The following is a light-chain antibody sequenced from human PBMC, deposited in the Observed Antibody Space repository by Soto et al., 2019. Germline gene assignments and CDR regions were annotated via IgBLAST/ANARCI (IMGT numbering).Light chain of an antibody. J-gene: IGKJ1*01. CDR3: QQYGSSPWT. V-gene: IGKV3-20*01. Sequence: EIEMTQSPGTLSLSPGERASLSCRAGQSVSTNLAWYQQKPGQAPRLLIYGASSRATGIPDRFSGSGSGTDFTLTISRLEPEDFAVYYCQQYGSSPWTFGQGTKVDIK. CDR1: QSVSTN. CDR2: GAS.